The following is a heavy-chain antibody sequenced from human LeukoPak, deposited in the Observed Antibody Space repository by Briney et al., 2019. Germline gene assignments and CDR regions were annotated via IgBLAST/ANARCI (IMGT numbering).Heavy chain of an antibody. CDR3: ARVLGSYSNY. D-gene: IGHD3-10*01. Sequence: GSLRLSCAASGFTFSSYAMHWVRQAPGKGLEWVAVISYDGSNKYYADSVKGRFTISRDNSKNTLYLQMNSLRAEDTAVYYCARVLGSYSNYWGKGTLVTVSS. J-gene: IGHJ4*02. V-gene: IGHV3-30-3*01. CDR1: GFTFSSYA. CDR2: ISYDGSNK.